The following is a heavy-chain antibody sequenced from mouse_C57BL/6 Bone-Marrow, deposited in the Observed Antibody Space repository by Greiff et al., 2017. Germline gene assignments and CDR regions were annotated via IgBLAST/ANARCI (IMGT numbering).Heavy chain of an antibody. D-gene: IGHD2-3*01. Sequence: VKLVESGPGLVQPSQSLSITCTVSGFSLTRYGVHWVRPSPGKGLEWLGVIWRGGSTDYTAAFMSRLSITKNNSKCQVFFKMNSLQADDTAIYYCASYDGYYGWAMDYWGQGTSVTVSS. CDR3: ASYDGYYGWAMDY. J-gene: IGHJ4*01. CDR1: GFSLTRYG. V-gene: IGHV2-5*01. CDR2: IWRGGST.